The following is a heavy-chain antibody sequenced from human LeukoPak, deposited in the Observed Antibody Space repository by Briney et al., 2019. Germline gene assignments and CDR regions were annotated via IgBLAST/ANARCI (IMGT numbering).Heavy chain of an antibody. CDR3: AKDRRVVVVPAAFDY. Sequence: GGSLRLSCAASGFTFSSYAMSWVRQAPGKGLEWVSAISGSGGSTYYADSVKGRFTISRDNSKNTLYLQMNSLRAEDTAVYYCAKDRRVVVVPAAFDYWGQEPWSPSPQ. D-gene: IGHD2-2*01. CDR1: GFTFSSYA. V-gene: IGHV3-23*01. J-gene: IGHJ4*01. CDR2: ISGSGGST.